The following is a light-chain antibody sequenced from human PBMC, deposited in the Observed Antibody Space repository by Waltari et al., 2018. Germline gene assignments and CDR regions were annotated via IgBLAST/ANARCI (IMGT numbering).Light chain of an antibody. Sequence: IVLTQSPDSLAVALGERPTLPCKFSPSVLYSSNNKNCLTWDQQKPGQPPKLLLYWASTRASGVPDRFSGSGSASDFTLTISSLQAEDVAVYYCQQYYDTPFTFGPGTKVDI. CDR3: QQYYDTPFT. CDR2: WAS. V-gene: IGKV4-1*01. J-gene: IGKJ3*01. CDR1: PSVLYSSNNKNC.